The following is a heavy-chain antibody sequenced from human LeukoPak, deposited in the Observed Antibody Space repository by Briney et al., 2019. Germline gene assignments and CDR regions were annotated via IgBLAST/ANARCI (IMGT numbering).Heavy chain of an antibody. V-gene: IGHV1-8*03. CDR2: MNPNSGNT. J-gene: IGHJ6*03. Sequence: ASVKVSCKASGYTFTSYDINWVRQATGQGLEWMGWMNPNSGNTGYAQKFQGRVTITRNTSISTAYMELSSLRSEDTAVYYCARGRYYGSGGSYYYYMDVWGKGTTVTISS. D-gene: IGHD3-10*01. CDR1: GYTFTSYD. CDR3: ARGRYYGSGGSYYYYMDV.